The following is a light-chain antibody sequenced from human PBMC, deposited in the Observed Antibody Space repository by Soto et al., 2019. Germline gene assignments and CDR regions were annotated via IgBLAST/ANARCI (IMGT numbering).Light chain of an antibody. CDR1: QSIDRW. CDR2: RAS. J-gene: IGKJ2*01. CDR3: QQYKTYPYT. Sequence: DIQMTQSPSTLSASVGDRVTITCRASQSIDRWLAWYQQKPGKAPKLLIYRASSLESGVPSRFSGSGSGTEFNLTISSLQPEDFTTYCCQQYKTYPYTFAQGTKLEIK. V-gene: IGKV1-5*03.